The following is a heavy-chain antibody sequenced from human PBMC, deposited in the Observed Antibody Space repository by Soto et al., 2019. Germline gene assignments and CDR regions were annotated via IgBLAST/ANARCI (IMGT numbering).Heavy chain of an antibody. CDR2: IVVGSGNT. J-gene: IGHJ4*02. Sequence: ASVKVSCKASGFTFTSSAVQWVRQARGQRLEWIGWIVVGSGNTNYAQKFQERVTITRDMSTSTAYMELSSLRSEDTAVYYCAADPDGYYYGSGSQLDYWGQGTLVTVSS. CDR1: GFTFTSSA. D-gene: IGHD3-10*01. V-gene: IGHV1-58*01. CDR3: AADPDGYYYGSGSQLDY.